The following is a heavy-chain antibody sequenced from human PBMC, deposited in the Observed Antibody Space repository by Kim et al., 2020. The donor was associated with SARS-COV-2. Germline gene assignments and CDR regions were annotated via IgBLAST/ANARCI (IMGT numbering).Heavy chain of an antibody. Sequence: GGSLRLSCAASGFTFSDYPIHWVRQASGKGLEWVGRISSNVYSYATSYAASVKCRFTISRADSASMAYLHMNSLKTEDMDVYACTRIPGMTLAFYGAFD. J-gene: IGHJ3*01. CDR1: GFTFSDYP. CDR2: ISSNVYSYAT. V-gene: IGHV3-73*01. CDR3: TRIPGMTLAFYGAFD. D-gene: IGHD1-1*01.